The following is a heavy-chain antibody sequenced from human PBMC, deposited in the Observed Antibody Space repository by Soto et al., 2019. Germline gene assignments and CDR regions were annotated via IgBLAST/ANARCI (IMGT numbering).Heavy chain of an antibody. CDR1: GFTFSSYG. CDR3: AKGGYDSSGYWGYFDL. CDR2: ISYDGSNK. V-gene: IGHV3-30*18. D-gene: IGHD3-22*01. Sequence: QVQLVESGGGVVQPGRSLRLSCAASGFTFSSYGMHWVRQAPGKGLEWVAVISYDGSNKYYADSVKGRFTISRDNSKNTLYLQMNSLRAEDTAVYYCAKGGYDSSGYWGYFDLWGRGTLVTVSS. J-gene: IGHJ2*01.